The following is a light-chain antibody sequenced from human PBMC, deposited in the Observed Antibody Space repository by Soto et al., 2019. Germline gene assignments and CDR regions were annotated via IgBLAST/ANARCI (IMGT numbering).Light chain of an antibody. J-gene: IGKJ1*01. CDR3: QQYNNWPQT. V-gene: IGKV3-15*01. Sequence: ERVMTQSPVTLSVSPGESVTLSCRASQSVGTNLAWYQQKPGQAPILLIYGVSTRATGIPTRFSGSGSGRQFNLTISSLQSEDFAVYYCQQYNNWPQTFGQGTKVEI. CDR2: GVS. CDR1: QSVGTN.